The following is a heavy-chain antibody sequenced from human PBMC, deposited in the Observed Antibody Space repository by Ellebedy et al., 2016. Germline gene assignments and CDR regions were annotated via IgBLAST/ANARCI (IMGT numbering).Heavy chain of an antibody. CDR3: ARSEGAAGTVPFDP. D-gene: IGHD1-1*01. Sequence: GGSLRLSXAASGFTFSSYAMSWVRQAPGKGLEWVSAISGSGGSTYYADSVKGRFTISRDNAKNSLYLQMNSLRAEDTAVYYCARSEGAAGTVPFDPWGQGTLVTVSS. V-gene: IGHV3-23*01. CDR2: ISGSGGST. CDR1: GFTFSSYA. J-gene: IGHJ5*02.